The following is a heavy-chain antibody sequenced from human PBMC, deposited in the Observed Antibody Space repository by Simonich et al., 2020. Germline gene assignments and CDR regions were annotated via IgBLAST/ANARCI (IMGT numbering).Heavy chain of an antibody. CDR3: ARGPSYYDFWSGYSRSGTEYFQH. V-gene: IGHV3-33*01. CDR2: IWYDGSNR. CDR1: GFTFSSYG. D-gene: IGHD3-3*01. J-gene: IGHJ1*01. Sequence: GGSLRLSCAASGFTFSSYGMHWVRPAPGKGLEWVAVIWYDGSNRYYADSVKGRFTISRDNSKNTLYLQMNSLRAEDTAVYYCARGPSYYDFWSGYSRSGTEYFQHWGQGTLVTVSS.